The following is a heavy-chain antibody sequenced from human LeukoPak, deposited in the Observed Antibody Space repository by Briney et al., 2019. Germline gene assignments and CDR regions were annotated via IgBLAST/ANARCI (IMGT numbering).Heavy chain of an antibody. Sequence: SETLSLTCAVYGGSFSGYYWSWIRQPPGKGLEWIGEINHSGSTNYNPSLKSRVTISVDTSKNQFSLKLSSVTAADTSVYYCARARARLWGFDYWGQGTLVTVSS. CDR3: ARARARLWGFDY. CDR2: INHSGST. D-gene: IGHD5-18*01. V-gene: IGHV4-34*01. CDR1: GGSFSGYY. J-gene: IGHJ4*02.